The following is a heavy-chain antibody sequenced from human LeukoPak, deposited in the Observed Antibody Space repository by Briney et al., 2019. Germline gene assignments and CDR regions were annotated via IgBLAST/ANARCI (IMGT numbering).Heavy chain of an antibody. Sequence: PGRSLRLSCAASGFTFSSYAMHWVRQAPGKGLEWVAVISYDGSNKYYADSVKGRFTISRDNAKNSLYLQMNSLRAEDTAVYYCAREAYYGSGRTWDVWGKGTTVTVSS. CDR1: GFTFSSYA. J-gene: IGHJ6*04. D-gene: IGHD3-10*01. CDR3: AREAYYGSGRTWDV. V-gene: IGHV3-30-3*01. CDR2: ISYDGSNK.